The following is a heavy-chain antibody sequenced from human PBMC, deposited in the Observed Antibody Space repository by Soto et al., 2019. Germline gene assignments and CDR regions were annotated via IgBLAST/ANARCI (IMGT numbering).Heavy chain of an antibody. V-gene: IGHV3-53*01. Sequence: ESGGGLIQPGGSLRLSCATSGFTVRSSYMSWVRQAPGMGLEWVSVILTGGGTHYADSVKGRFTVSRDNSQNTVYLQMNNLRGEDTATYYCARGYWRLGESYYFDSWGQGTLVTVSS. CDR1: GFTVRSSY. CDR3: ARGYWRLGESYYFDS. D-gene: IGHD3-16*01. J-gene: IGHJ4*02. CDR2: ILTGGGT.